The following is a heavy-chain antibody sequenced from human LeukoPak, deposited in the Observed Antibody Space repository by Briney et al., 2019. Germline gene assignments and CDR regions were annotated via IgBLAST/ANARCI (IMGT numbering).Heavy chain of an antibody. CDR3: ATDQVRGVNPASDYYYYGMDV. Sequence: SETLSLTCTVSGGSISSSSYYWGWIRQPPGKGLEWIGSIYYSGSTSSNPSLKSRVTISVDTSKNQFSLKLSSVTAADTAVYYCATDQVRGVNPASDYYYYGMDVWGQGTTVTVSS. V-gene: IGHV4-39*07. CDR1: GGSISSSSYY. CDR2: IYYSGST. D-gene: IGHD3-10*01. J-gene: IGHJ6*02.